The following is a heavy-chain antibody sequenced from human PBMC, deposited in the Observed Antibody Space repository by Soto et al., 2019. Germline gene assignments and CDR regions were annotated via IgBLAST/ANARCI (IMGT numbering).Heavy chain of an antibody. Sequence: EVQLVESGGGLVEPGRSLRLSCAVSGFNFSSYGMNWVRQAPGKGPEWVSYISSGRDSIYYADSVKGRFTISRDNAKNSLYLQMTSLRDEDSALYYCARNYNYNVFDIWGRGTMVTVSS. V-gene: IGHV3-48*02. CDR1: GFNFSSYG. CDR3: ARNYNYNVFDI. J-gene: IGHJ3*02. CDR2: ISSGRDSI. D-gene: IGHD1-1*01.